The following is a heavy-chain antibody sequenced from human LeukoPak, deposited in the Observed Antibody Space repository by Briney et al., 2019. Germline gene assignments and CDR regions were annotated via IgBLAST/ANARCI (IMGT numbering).Heavy chain of an antibody. CDR3: ARAGYYYDSSAYAIDY. Sequence: SETLSLTCIVSGGSISSYYWGRIRQPAGRGLEWIGRIYISGRTNYNPSLKTRVTMSIDTSKNQFSLKLRSVTAADTAVYYCARAGYYYDSSAYAIDYWGQGTLVTVSS. D-gene: IGHD3-22*01. J-gene: IGHJ4*02. V-gene: IGHV4-4*07. CDR1: GGSISSYY. CDR2: IYISGRT.